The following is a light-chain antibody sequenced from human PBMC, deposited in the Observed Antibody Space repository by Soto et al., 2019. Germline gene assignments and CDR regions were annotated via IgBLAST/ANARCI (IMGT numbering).Light chain of an antibody. CDR3: ASYTDTDTLV. CDR2: EVT. V-gene: IGLV2-14*01. J-gene: IGLJ1*01. Sequence: QSALTQPASVSGSRGQSIIISCVGRDTDVGQDKSVSWYQQGPGQAPKLLIFEVTNRPSGVSKRFSGSRSGNTASLTISGLQPDDEGDYFCASYTDTDTLVFGTGTKVTVL. CDR1: DTDVGQDKS.